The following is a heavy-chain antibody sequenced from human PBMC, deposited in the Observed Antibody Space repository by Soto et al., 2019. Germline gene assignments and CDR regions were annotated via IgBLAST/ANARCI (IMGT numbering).Heavy chain of an antibody. Sequence: SENLSLTCTVSGGSISSGDYYWSWIRQHPGKGLEWIGYSYYNGRTYYNPSLKSRVTISVDTSKNQFSLKLSSVTVADTAVHYCARDSSGYLKFDYWGQGTLVTVSS. V-gene: IGHV4-31*03. CDR1: GGSISSGDYY. CDR3: ARDSSGYLKFDY. J-gene: IGHJ4*02. D-gene: IGHD3-22*01. CDR2: SYYNGRT.